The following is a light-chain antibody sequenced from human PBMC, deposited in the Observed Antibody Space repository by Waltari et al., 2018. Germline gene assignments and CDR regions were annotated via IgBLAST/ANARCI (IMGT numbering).Light chain of an antibody. V-gene: IGKV1-39*01. CDR2: VAS. J-gene: IGKJ1*01. CDR3: QQSYSTWT. Sequence: DIQMTQSTSSLSASVGDRVIITCRASQSINTNLICYQQKPGKAPKRSIYVASSLQSGVPSRFSCTGSGTDFTLTINSLQPEDFATYYCQQSYSTWTFGQGTKVEIK. CDR1: QSINTN.